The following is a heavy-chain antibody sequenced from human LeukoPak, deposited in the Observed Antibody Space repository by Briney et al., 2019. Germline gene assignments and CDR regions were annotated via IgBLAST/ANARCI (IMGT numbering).Heavy chain of an antibody. J-gene: IGHJ4*02. CDR3: ARGRRELGYCSGGSCYRWYYFDY. CDR1: GYTCTSYD. CDR2: MNPNSGNT. V-gene: IGHV1-8*01. Sequence: GASVKVSCKASGYTCTSYDINWVRQATGQGLEWMGWMNPNSGNTGYAQKFQGGVTMTRNTSISTAYMELSSLRSEDTAVYYCARGRRELGYCSGGSCYRWYYFDYWGQGTLVTVSS. D-gene: IGHD2-15*01.